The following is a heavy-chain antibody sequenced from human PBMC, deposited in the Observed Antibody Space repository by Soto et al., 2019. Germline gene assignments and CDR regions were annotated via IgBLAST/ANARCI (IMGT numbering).Heavy chain of an antibody. CDR2: INPSGGST. D-gene: IGHD6-19*01. Sequence: QVQLVQSGAEVKKPGASVKVSCKASGYTFTSYYMHWVRQAPGQGLEWMGIINPSGGSTSYAQKFQGRGNMTRATPTGTVDMDLSSLRSEDTAVYYCARDMAAAGNDNSGGWYSVWGLQDYWGQGTPVTVSS. J-gene: IGHJ4*02. CDR1: GYTFTSYY. CDR3: ARDMAAAGNDNSGGWYSVWGLQDY. V-gene: IGHV1-46*01.